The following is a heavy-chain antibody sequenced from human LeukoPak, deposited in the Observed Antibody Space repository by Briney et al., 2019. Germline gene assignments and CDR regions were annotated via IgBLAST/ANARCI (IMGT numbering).Heavy chain of an antibody. Sequence: GGSLRLSCATSGFTFVDYGLSWVRRAPGKGLEWLCVINYNGAITDYADSVKGRFTISRDNAKNSLYLRMGSLRAEDTALYYCARDRLGPSFSVSHFDLWGQGTLVTVSS. CDR3: ARDRLGPSFSVSHFDL. V-gene: IGHV3-20*04. CDR2: INYNGAIT. D-gene: IGHD3-3*02. J-gene: IGHJ4*02. CDR1: GFTFVDYG.